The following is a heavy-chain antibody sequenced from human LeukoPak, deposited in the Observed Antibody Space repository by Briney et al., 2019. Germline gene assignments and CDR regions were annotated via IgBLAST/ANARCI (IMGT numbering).Heavy chain of an antibody. V-gene: IGHV3-23*01. CDR2: ISGSGGST. D-gene: IGHD2-21*02. J-gene: IGHJ4*02. Sequence: GGSLRLSCAASGFTFSTYAMSWVRRAPGKGLEWVSGISGSGGSTEYGDSVKGRFTISRDNSKNMLYLQMNSLRAEDTAVYYCAKDLVAYCGGDCLPHFDYWGQGTLVTVSS. CDR3: AKDLVAYCGGDCLPHFDY. CDR1: GFTFSTYA.